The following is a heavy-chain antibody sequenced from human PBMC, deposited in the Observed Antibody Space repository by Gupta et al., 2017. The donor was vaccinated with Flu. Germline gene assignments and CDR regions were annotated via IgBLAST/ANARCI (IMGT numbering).Heavy chain of an antibody. J-gene: IGHJ4*02. CDR3: AKDLEKNYYYYFDF. D-gene: IGHD3-10*01. CDR1: GFHFGGHA. V-gene: IGHV3-23*01. CDR2: ISACSGSI. Sequence: EVQLLQSGGGLGQPGVSLRLPCETSGFHFGGHAMGWVRQSEGRGLEWVAGISACSGSIRYSGSVEGRCTISRDNSRSILYLDMRDLRVEDTAVYFCAKDLEKNYYYYFDFWGQGVPVTVSS.